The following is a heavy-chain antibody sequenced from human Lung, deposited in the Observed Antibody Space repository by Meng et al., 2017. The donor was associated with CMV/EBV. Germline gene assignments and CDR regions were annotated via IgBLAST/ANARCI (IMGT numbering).Heavy chain of an antibody. V-gene: IGHV1-24*01. CDR2: VDPEDGET. CDR1: GYSLTELS. D-gene: IGHD2-21*02. Sequence: SCKXSGYSLTELSMQWARQAPGKGLEWMGGVDPEDGETIYAQQFQGRVTLTEDTSTNTAYMELRSLKSADTAVYYCVTDDLCSGGDCSVGYWGQGVMVTVSS. J-gene: IGHJ4*02. CDR3: VTDDLCSGGDCSVGY.